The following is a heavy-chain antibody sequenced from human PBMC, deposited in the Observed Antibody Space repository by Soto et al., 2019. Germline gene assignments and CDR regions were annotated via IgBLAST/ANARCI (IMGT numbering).Heavy chain of an antibody. Sequence: EVQLLESGGGLVQPGGSLRLSCAASGFTFSSYAMSWVRQAPGKGLEWVSAISGSGGSTYYAASVKGRFTISRDNSKDTLYLQMHSLRSEDTAVYYCAKEDGSGSYYRALSPFDYWGQGTLVTVSS. J-gene: IGHJ4*02. CDR2: ISGSGGST. D-gene: IGHD3-10*01. V-gene: IGHV3-23*01. CDR3: AKEDGSGSYYRALSPFDY. CDR1: GFTFSSYA.